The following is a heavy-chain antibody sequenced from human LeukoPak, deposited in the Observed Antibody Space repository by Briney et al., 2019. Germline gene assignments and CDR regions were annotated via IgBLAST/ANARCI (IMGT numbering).Heavy chain of an antibody. CDR2: IFYSGKT. CDR1: GGSIRSSRYY. Sequence: PSATLSLTCTVSGGSIRSSRYYWGWIRQPPWKGLEWIGSIFYSGKTYYNPSLKSRVTISVDTSKNQFSLKFNSVTAADTAVCYCARGTPMTTMTLGAFDIWGQGTMVTVSS. D-gene: IGHD4-17*01. CDR3: ARGTPMTTMTLGAFDI. V-gene: IGHV4-39*07. J-gene: IGHJ3*02.